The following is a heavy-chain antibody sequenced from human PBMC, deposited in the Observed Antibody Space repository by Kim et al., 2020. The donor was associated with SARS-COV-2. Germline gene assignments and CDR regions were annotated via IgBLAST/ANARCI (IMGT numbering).Heavy chain of an antibody. J-gene: IGHJ6*02. V-gene: IGHV3-30-3*01. CDR2: ISYDGSNK. CDR1: GFTFSSYA. CDR3: AREGRSYMGMDV. D-gene: IGHD2-2*02. Sequence: GGSLRLSCAASGFTFSSYAMHWVRQAPGKGLEWVAVISYDGSNKYYADSVKGRFTISRDNSKNTLYLQMNSLRAEDTAVYYCAREGRSYMGMDVWGQGTTVTVSS.